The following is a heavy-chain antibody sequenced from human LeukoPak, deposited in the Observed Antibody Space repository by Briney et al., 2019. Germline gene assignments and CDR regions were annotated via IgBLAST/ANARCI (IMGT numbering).Heavy chain of an antibody. CDR3: AKNLGPFDV. CDR1: GFTFNKFA. J-gene: IGHJ3*01. D-gene: IGHD3-16*01. V-gene: IGHV3-23*01. Sequence: GGSLRLSCAASGFTFNKFAMTWVRQASGKGLEWDSTIADAGTYYADSVKGRFTISRDNSKNMLYLQLNSLRAGDTAMYYCAKNLGPFDVRGQGTMVTVSS. CDR2: IADAGT.